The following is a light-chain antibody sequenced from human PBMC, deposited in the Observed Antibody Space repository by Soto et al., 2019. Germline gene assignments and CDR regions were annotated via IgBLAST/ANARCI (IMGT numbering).Light chain of an antibody. J-gene: IGKJ1*01. CDR2: AAS. Sequence: IEMTQSPSSLSASVGDTVTITCRASQGISNYLAWYQQKPGTVPKLLISAASTLQTGVPSRFSGGGSGTDFTLTISSLQPEDVATYYCQKYNSAPWTFGQGTKVDIK. CDR3: QKYNSAPWT. V-gene: IGKV1-27*01. CDR1: QGISNY.